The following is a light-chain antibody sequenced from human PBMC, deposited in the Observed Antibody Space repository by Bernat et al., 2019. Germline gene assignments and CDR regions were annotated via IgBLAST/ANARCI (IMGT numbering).Light chain of an antibody. CDR2: EGS. CDR3: CSYAGSSTFYV. J-gene: IGLJ1*01. Sequence: QSALTQPASVSGSPGQSITISCTGTSSDVGSYNLVSWYQQHPGKAPKLMIYEGSKRPSGVSNRFSGSKSDNTASLTISGLRAEDEADYHCCSYAGSSTFYVFGTGTKVTVL. CDR1: SSDVGSYNL. V-gene: IGLV2-23*03.